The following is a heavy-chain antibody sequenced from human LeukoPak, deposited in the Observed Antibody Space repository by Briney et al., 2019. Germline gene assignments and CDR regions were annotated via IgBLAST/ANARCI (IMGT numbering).Heavy chain of an antibody. CDR2: INSDGSST. CDR1: GFTVSSNY. Sequence: GGSLRLSCAASGFTVSSNYMSWVRQAPGKGLVWVSRINSDGSSTTYADSVKGRFTISRDNAKKTLYLQMNSLRAEDTAVYYCATARPPTDWGQGTLVIVSS. D-gene: IGHD2-2*01. V-gene: IGHV3-74*03. J-gene: IGHJ4*02. CDR3: ATARPPTD.